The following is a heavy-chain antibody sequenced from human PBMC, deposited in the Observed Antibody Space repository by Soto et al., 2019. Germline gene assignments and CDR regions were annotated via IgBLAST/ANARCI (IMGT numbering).Heavy chain of an antibody. D-gene: IGHD6-19*01. J-gene: IGHJ4*02. CDR1: GFSFDDYA. V-gene: IGHV3-9*01. CDR3: AKDRGLVLSFYFDY. CDR2: ISWNSGSI. Sequence: EVQLVESGGGLVQPGRSLRLSCAASGFSFDDYAMHWVRQAPGKGLEWVSGISWNSGSIGYADSVKGRFTISRDNAKNALYRQMNSLRADDTALYYCAKDRGLVLSFYFDYWGQGTLVTVSS.